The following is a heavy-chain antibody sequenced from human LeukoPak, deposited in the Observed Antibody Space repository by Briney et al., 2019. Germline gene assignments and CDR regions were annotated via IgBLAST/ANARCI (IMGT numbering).Heavy chain of an antibody. CDR2: IKGDGSSR. Sequence: PGGSLRLPCAASGFTFSPYWMHWVRQVPGKGMVWVSRIKGDGSSRAYADFVKGRFTISRDNAKNTLYLQMNSLRAEDTAVYYCAREFQHTSGFDYWGQGALVTVSS. J-gene: IGHJ4*02. D-gene: IGHD2-15*01. CDR3: AREFQHTSGFDY. V-gene: IGHV3-74*01. CDR1: GFTFSPYW.